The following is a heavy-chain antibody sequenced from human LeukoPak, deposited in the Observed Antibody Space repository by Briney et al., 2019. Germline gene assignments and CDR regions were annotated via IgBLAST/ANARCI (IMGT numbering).Heavy chain of an antibody. CDR2: IYYSGGT. D-gene: IGHD6-6*01. CDR1: GGYITNNY. V-gene: IGHV4-59*01. Sequence: SETLSLTCTISGGYITNNYWSWIRQPPGKGLEWIGYIYYSGGTNYNPSLKSRVTISVDTSKNQFSLKLSSVTAADTAVYYCARLSPPGRSSVKGKYYFDYWGQGALVTVSS. J-gene: IGHJ4*02. CDR3: ARLSPPGRSSVKGKYYFDY.